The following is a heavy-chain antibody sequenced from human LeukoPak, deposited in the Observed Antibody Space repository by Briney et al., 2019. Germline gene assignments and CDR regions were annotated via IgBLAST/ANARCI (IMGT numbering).Heavy chain of an antibody. Sequence: PSETLSLTCTVSGGSISSYYWSWIRQPPGKGLEWIVYIYYSGSTNYNPSLKSRVTISVVTSKNQFSLKLSSVTAADTAVYYCARSAITMVRGVTFDYWGQGTLVTVSS. CDR2: IYYSGST. D-gene: IGHD3-10*01. J-gene: IGHJ4*02. CDR1: GGSISSYY. V-gene: IGHV4-59*01. CDR3: ARSAITMVRGVTFDY.